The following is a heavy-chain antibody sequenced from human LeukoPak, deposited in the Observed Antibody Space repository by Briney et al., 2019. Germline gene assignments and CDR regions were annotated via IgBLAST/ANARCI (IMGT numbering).Heavy chain of an antibody. CDR2: IHYSGST. Sequence: PSETLSLTCTVSGGSISSYYWSWVRQPPGKGLEWGGYIHYSGSTNYSPYLKSRVTISVDTSKNQFSLKLSSVTAADTAVYYCARGDYYGSGSRYFDYWGQGTLVTVSS. V-gene: IGHV4-59*12. J-gene: IGHJ4*02. CDR3: ARGDYYGSGSRYFDY. D-gene: IGHD3-10*01. CDR1: GGSISSYY.